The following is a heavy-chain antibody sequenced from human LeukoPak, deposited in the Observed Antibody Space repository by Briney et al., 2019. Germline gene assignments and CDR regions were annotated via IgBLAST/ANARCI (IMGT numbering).Heavy chain of an antibody. CDR1: GFTFSSYA. Sequence: HSGGSLRLSCAASGFTFSSYAMHWVRQAPGKGLEYVSAISSNGGSTYYANSVKGRFTISRDNSKNTLYLQMGSLRAEDMAVYYCARGPGGALDIWGQGTMVTVSS. J-gene: IGHJ3*02. D-gene: IGHD2-8*02. CDR2: ISSNGGST. V-gene: IGHV3-64*01. CDR3: ARGPGGALDI.